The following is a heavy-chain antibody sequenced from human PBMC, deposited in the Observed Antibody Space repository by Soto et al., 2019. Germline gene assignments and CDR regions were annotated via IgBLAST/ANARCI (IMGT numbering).Heavy chain of an antibody. CDR2: IIPIFGTA. CDR3: ARDRTPYYYGSGSYSGHY. V-gene: IGHV1-69*01. Sequence: QVQLVQSGAEVKKPGSSVKVSCKASGGTFSSYAISWVRQAPGQGLEWMGGIIPIFGTANYAQKFQGRVTITADESTSTAYMELSSLRSEDTAVYYCARDRTPYYYGSGSYSGHYWGQGTLVTVSS. J-gene: IGHJ4*02. D-gene: IGHD3-10*01. CDR1: GGTFSSYA.